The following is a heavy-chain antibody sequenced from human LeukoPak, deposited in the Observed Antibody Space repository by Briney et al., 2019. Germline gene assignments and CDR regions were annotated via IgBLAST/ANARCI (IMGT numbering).Heavy chain of an antibody. CDR3: ARLPKYKYYFDY. V-gene: IGHV4-61*02. CDR1: GGSISSGSYY. Sequence: SQTLSLTCTVSGGSISSGSYYWSWIRQPAGKGLEWIGRIYTSGSTNYNPSLKSRVTISVDTSKNQFSLKLSSVTAADTAVYYCARLPKYKYYFDYWGQGTLVTVSS. D-gene: IGHD1-1*01. CDR2: IYTSGST. J-gene: IGHJ4*02.